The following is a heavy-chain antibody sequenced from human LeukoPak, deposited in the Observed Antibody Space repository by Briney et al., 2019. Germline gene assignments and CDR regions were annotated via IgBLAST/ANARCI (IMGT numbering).Heavy chain of an antibody. D-gene: IGHD6-19*01. J-gene: IGHJ4*02. CDR2: IYSGGST. Sequence: GGSLRLSCAVSGFTVSTNYMTWVRRAPGKGLEWVSIIYSGGSTYYADSVKGRFTISRDNAKNSLYLQMNSLRAEDTAVYYCARNRGDSSGLIPDYWGQGTLVTVSS. CDR3: ARNRGDSSGLIPDY. V-gene: IGHV3-66*01. CDR1: GFTVSTNY.